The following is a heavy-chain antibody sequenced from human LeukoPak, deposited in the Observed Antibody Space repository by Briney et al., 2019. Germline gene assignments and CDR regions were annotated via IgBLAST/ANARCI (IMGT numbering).Heavy chain of an antibody. CDR2: INQDGNKK. J-gene: IGHJ1*01. CDR3: AEGTTG. D-gene: IGHD1-1*01. CDR1: GLTLSRYW. Sequence: GGSLRLSYAASGLTLSRYWMTWVRQAPGKGLEWVANINQDGNKKYYVDSVKGRFTISRDNAKNSLYLQMNSLRVEDTAVYYCAEGTTGWGQGTLVTVSS. V-gene: IGHV3-7*01.